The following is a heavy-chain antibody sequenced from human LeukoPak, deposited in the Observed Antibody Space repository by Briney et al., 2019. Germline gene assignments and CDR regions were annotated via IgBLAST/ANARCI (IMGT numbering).Heavy chain of an antibody. D-gene: IGHD3/OR15-3a*01. CDR3: ARQRGTS. Sequence: SGTLSLTCAVSGGSISSSNEWSWVRQPPGKGLEWIGEINHSGTTDYNPSLKSRVTISADKSKNQFSLKLSSVTAADTAVYYCARQRGTSWGQGTLVTVSS. CDR2: INHSGTT. CDR1: GGSISSSNE. V-gene: IGHV4-4*02. J-gene: IGHJ4*02.